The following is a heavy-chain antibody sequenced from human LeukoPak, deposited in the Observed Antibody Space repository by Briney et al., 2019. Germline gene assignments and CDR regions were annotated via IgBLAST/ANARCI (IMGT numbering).Heavy chain of an antibody. Sequence: PSETLSLTCSVSGGSISSNSYYWGWIRQPPGKGLEWIGEINHSGSTNYNPSLKSRVTISVDTSKNQFSLKLSSVTAADTAVYYCARGRFKWLVPRSYYMDVWGKGTTVTVSS. CDR2: INHSGST. CDR3: ARGRFKWLVPRSYYMDV. V-gene: IGHV4-39*07. J-gene: IGHJ6*03. D-gene: IGHD6-19*01. CDR1: GGSISSNSYY.